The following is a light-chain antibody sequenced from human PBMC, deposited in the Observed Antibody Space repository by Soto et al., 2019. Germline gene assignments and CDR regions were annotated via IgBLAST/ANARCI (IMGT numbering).Light chain of an antibody. V-gene: IGLV2-11*01. CDR3: CSYAGGYAHVA. J-gene: IGLJ2*01. CDR1: SSDVGGYDF. CDR2: DVS. Sequence: QSVLTQPRSVSGSPGQSVTISCTGTSSDVGGYDFVSWFQQHPGKAPKLIISDVSKRPSGVPDRFSGSKSGNTASLTISGLQAEDEAEYYCCSYAGGYAHVAFGGGTKLTVL.